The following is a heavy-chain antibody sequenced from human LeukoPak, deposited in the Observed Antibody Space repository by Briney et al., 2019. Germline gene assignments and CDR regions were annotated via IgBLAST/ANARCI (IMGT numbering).Heavy chain of an antibody. V-gene: IGHV4-39*07. CDR2: IYYSGST. CDR1: GGSISSSSYY. D-gene: IGHD4-17*01. Sequence: PSETLSLTCTVSGGSISSSSYYWGWIRQPPGKGLEWIGSIYYSGSTYYNPSLKSRVTISVDKSKNQFSLKLSSVTAADTAVYYCARTTVTTRNAFDIWGQGTMVTVSS. J-gene: IGHJ3*02. CDR3: ARTTVTTRNAFDI.